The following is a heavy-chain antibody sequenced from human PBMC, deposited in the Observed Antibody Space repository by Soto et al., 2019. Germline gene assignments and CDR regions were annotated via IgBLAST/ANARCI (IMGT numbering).Heavy chain of an antibody. CDR1: GVTVSNNY. CDR2: IYSGGDT. CDR3: ARDPPGIAAGGAGA. J-gene: IGHJ5*02. Sequence: EVQLVESGRGLILPGGSLRLSCAASGVTVSNNYMRWVRQAPGKGLEWVSLIYSGGDTHYADSVKGRFTISRDSSKNTVYLQMNSLRAEDTAVYYCARDPPGIAAGGAGAWGQGTLVTVSS. V-gene: IGHV3-53*01. D-gene: IGHD6-13*01.